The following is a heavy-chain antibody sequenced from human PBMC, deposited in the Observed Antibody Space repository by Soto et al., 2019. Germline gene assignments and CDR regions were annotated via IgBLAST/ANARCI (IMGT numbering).Heavy chain of an antibody. CDR1: GSRFSNYV. CDR2: IIPILNST. V-gene: IGHV1-69*06. Sequence: QVQLVQSGAEVKTPGSSLKVSCKVSGSRFSNYVISWVRQAPGHGLEWLGRIIPILNSTKYAQSFQGRVTITADKSTSTASLELSSLRSDDTAVYYCAREGRGKKAGYNGLVSLGYWGQGTLFTVSS. J-gene: IGHJ4*02. D-gene: IGHD2-2*02. CDR3: AREGRGKKAGYNGLVSLGY.